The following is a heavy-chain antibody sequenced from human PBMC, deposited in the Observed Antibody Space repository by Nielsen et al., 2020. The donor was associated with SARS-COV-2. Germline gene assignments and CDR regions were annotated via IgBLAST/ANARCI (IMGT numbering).Heavy chain of an antibody. CDR2: IYYSGST. D-gene: IGHD3-3*01. V-gene: IGHV4-28*03. J-gene: IGHJ6*02. CDR3: ARERVGGITIFGVVTRYGMDV. CDR1: GSSITASNW. Sequence: SETLSLTCSVSGSSITASNWWAWIRQPPGQGLEWIGYIYYSGSTYYNPSLKSRVTISVDTSKNQFSLKLSSVTAADTALYYCARERVGGITIFGVVTRYGMDVWGQGTTVTVSS.